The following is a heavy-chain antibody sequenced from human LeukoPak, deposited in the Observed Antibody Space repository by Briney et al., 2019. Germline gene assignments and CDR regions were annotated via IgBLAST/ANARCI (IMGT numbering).Heavy chain of an antibody. Sequence: PSETLSLTCTVSGASIRTYYWCWIRRPPGKGLEWVGHIYYSGGTRYNPSLKSRVTISVDTSKNQFSLKLNSVTAADTALYYCAREQAVAGSGFDYWGQGTLVTVSS. CDR2: IYYSGGT. J-gene: IGHJ4*02. D-gene: IGHD6-19*01. CDR3: AREQAVAGSGFDY. V-gene: IGHV4-59*01. CDR1: GASIRTYY.